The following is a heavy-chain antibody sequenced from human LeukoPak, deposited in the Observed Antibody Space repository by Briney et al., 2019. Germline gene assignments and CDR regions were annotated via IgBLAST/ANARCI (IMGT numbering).Heavy chain of an antibody. J-gene: IGHJ4*02. CDR3: ARGARFITMIVVVINSYYFDY. D-gene: IGHD3-22*01. CDR1: GYTFTSYY. CDR2: INPSGGST. Sequence: ASVKVSCKASGYTFTSYYMHWVRQAPGQGLEWMGIINPSGGSTSYAQKFQGRVTMTRNTSISTAYMELSSLRSEDTAVYYCARGARFITMIVVVINSYYFDYWGQGTLVTVSS. V-gene: IGHV1-46*01.